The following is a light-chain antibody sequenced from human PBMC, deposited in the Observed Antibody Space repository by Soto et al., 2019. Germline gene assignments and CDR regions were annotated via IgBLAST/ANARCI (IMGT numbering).Light chain of an antibody. CDR1: QTISSW. J-gene: IGKJ1*01. CDR3: QQYDTYWT. Sequence: DIQMTQSPSTLSGSGGDRVTITCRASQTISSWLAWYQQKPGKAPKLLIYKASTLKSGVPLRFSGSGSGTEFTLTINSLQPDDFATYYCQQYDTYWTFGQGTKV. CDR2: KAS. V-gene: IGKV1-5*03.